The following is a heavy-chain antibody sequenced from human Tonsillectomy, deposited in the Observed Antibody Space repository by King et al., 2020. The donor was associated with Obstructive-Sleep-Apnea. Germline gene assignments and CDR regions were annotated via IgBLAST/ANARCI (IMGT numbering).Heavy chain of an antibody. CDR1: VITFRTSV. V-gene: IGHV3-23*04. J-gene: IGHJ3*02. CDR2: IIGSGVNT. CDR3: AKESREPGAFXX. D-gene: IGHD5-24*01. Sequence: VQLVESGGGLVQPGGSLRLSCAASVITFRTSVMTWVRQAPGKGLEWVSSIIGSGVNTYYADSVKGRFTTSRDNSKRTLYLQMDSLRAEDTALYYCAKESREPGAFXXXGQGTMVTVSS.